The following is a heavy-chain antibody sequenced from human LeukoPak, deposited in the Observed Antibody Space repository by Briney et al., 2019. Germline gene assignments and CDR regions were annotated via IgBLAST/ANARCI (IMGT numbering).Heavy chain of an antibody. D-gene: IGHD5-12*01. J-gene: IGHJ4*02. CDR1: GGSISSGGYY. V-gene: IGHV4-31*03. CDR3: ARGVDIVATTVYYFDY. CDR2: IYYSGST. Sequence: TPSETLSLTCTVSGGSISSGGYYWSWIHQHPGKGLEWIGYIYYSGSTYYNPSLKSRVTISVDTSKNQFSLKLSSVTAADTAVYYCARGVDIVATTVYYFDYWGQGTLVTVSS.